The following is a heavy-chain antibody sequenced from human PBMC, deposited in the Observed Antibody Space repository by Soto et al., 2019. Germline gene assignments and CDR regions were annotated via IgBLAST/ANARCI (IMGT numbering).Heavy chain of an antibody. J-gene: IGHJ4*02. CDR2: FDPEDGET. CDR1: GYTLTNFY. D-gene: IGHD1-26*01. Sequence: GASVKVSCKASGYTLTNFYIHWVRQAPGKGLEWMGGFDPEDGETIYAQKFQGRVTMTEDTSTDTAYMELSSLRSEDTAVYYCATALLGRIPDYWGQGTLVTVSS. V-gene: IGHV1-24*01. CDR3: ATALLGRIPDY.